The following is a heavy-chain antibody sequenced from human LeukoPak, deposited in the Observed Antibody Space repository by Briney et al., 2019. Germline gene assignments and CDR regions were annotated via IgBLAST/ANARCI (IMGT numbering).Heavy chain of an antibody. CDR1: GFIFSTSA. CDR2: ISYDGSKK. D-gene: IGHD4-23*01. J-gene: IGHJ4*02. Sequence: SGGSLRLSCAASGFIFSTSAMHWVRQAPGKGLEWVAVISYDGSKKYYAESVKGRFTISRDSSKNTLYLQVNSLRAEDTAVYYCAKDWAGNGGFDYWGQGTLVTVSS. CDR3: AKDWAGNGGFDY. V-gene: IGHV3-30*18.